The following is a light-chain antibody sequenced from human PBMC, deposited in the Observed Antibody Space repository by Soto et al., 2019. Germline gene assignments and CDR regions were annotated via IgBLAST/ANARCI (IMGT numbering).Light chain of an antibody. CDR2: AAS. V-gene: IGKV1-5*01. Sequence: DIQMTQSPSTLSASVGDRVTITCRASQSISSRLAWYQQKPGKAPKLLIYAASSLQSGVPSRFSGSRSGTEYTLTISRLQSEDFAVYYCLYYNNWPLTFGGGTKVDIK. CDR3: LYYNNWPLT. CDR1: QSISSR. J-gene: IGKJ4*01.